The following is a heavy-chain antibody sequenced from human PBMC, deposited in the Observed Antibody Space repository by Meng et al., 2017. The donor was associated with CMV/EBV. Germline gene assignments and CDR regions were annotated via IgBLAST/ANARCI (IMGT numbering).Heavy chain of an antibody. CDR3: AKHFYDLWSGYFIDCYYYYCMDV. Sequence: GESLKISCAASGFTFSSYVMHWVRQAPGKGLEWVAFIRYDGSNKYYADSVKGRITISRDNSKNTLYMQMNSLRAEDTAVYYWAKHFYDLWSGYFIDCYYYYCMDVWGQGTTVTVSS. CDR2: IRYDGSNK. D-gene: IGHD3-3*01. V-gene: IGHV3-30*02. J-gene: IGHJ6*02. CDR1: GFTFSSYV.